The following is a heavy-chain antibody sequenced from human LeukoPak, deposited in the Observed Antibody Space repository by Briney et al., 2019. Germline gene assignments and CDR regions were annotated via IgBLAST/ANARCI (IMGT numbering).Heavy chain of an antibody. CDR1: GFTFSSYG. Sequence: PGRSLRLSCAASGFTFSSYGMHWVRQAPGKGLEWVAVIRYDGSNKYYANSVKGRFTISRDNSKNTLYLQMNSLRAEDTAVYYCARDFGVVVTAIPDYWGQGTLVTVSS. CDR3: ARDFGVVVTAIPDY. V-gene: IGHV3-33*01. CDR2: IRYDGSNK. J-gene: IGHJ4*02. D-gene: IGHD2-21*02.